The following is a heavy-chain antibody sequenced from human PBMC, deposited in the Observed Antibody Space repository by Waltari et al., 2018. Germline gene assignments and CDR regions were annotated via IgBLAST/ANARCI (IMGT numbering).Heavy chain of an antibody. V-gene: IGHV4-61*02. J-gene: IGHJ6*02. Sequence: QVQLQESGPGLVKPSQTLSLTCTVSGGSISSGSYYWSWIRQPAGKGLEWIGRIYTSGSTNYNPSLKMRVTISVDTSKNQFSLKLSSVTAADTAVYYCARGVVYADYYYYGMDVWGQGTTVTVSS. CDR2: IYTSGST. D-gene: IGHD2-8*02. CDR3: ARGVVYADYYYYGMDV. CDR1: GGSISSGSYY.